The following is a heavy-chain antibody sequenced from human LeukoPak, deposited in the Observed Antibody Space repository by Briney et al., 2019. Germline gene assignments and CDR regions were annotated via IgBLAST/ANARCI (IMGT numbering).Heavy chain of an antibody. CDR3: ARYIAVAGKNWFDP. D-gene: IGHD6-19*01. J-gene: IGHJ5*02. V-gene: IGHV5-51*01. CDR2: IYPDVSDT. CDR1: GYSFPSSW. Sequence: GESLRISCEGSGYSFPSSWIGWVRQMPGKGLEWMGIIYPDVSDTRYTPSFQGQVTISADKSISTAYLQWSSLKASDTAMYYCARYIAVAGKNWFDPWGQGTLVTVSS.